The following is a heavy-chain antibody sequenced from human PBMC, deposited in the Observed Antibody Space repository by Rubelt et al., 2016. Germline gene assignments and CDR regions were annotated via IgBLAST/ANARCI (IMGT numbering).Heavy chain of an antibody. CDR3: ARQIDGLFVDY. D-gene: IGHD3-16*01. CDR1: GFTFIHYW. V-gene: IGHV3-7*03. J-gene: IGHJ4*02. CDR2: IKQDGSEK. Sequence: EVQLVESGGGLVKPGGSLRLSCAASGFTFIHYWMSWVRQAPGKGLEWVASIKQDGSEKHYVDSVKGRFTISRDNDNNSLYLQMNSLRAEDTAVYYCARQIDGLFVDYWGQGTLVTVSS.